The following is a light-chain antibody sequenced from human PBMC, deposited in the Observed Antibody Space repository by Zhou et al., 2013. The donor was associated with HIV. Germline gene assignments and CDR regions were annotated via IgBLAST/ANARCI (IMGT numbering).Light chain of an antibody. Sequence: DIQMTQSPSSLSASVGDRVTIACRASQVIGNSLAWFQQKPGKAPKSLIYVASTLHGGVPSRFSGSGSGTDFTLTISSLQSDDFATYYCQQYNSYPYSFGQGTRLEIK. CDR2: VAS. CDR3: QQYNSYPYS. CDR1: QVIGNS. J-gene: IGKJ2*01. V-gene: IGKV1-16*01.